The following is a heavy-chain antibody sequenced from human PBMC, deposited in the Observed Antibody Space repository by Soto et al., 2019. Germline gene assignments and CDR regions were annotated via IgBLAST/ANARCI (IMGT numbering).Heavy chain of an antibody. CDR1: GFTVSSNY. CDR3: ARDRKSSSTYDAFDI. D-gene: IGHD6-13*01. CDR2: IYSGGST. V-gene: IGHV3-66*01. Sequence: GGSLRLSCAASGFTVSSNYMSWVRQAPGKGLEWVSVIYSGGSTYYADSVKGRFTISRDNSKNTLYLQMNSLRAEDTAVYYCARDRKSSSTYDAFDIWGQGTMVTVSS. J-gene: IGHJ3*02.